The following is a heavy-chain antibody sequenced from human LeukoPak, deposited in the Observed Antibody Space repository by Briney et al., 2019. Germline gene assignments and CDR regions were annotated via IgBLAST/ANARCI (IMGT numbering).Heavy chain of an antibody. CDR1: GGSFSGYY. CDR3: ARSRWLSDPYFDY. Sequence: SETLSLTCAVYGGSFSGYYWSWIRQPPGKGLEWIGEINHSGSTNYNPSLKSRVTISVDTSKDQFSLKLSSVTAAGTAVYYCARSRWLSDPYFDYWGQGTLVTVSS. CDR2: INHSGST. J-gene: IGHJ4*02. V-gene: IGHV4-34*01. D-gene: IGHD3-22*01.